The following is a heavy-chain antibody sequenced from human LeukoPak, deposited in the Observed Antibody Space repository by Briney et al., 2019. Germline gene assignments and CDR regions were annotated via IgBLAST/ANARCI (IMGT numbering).Heavy chain of an antibody. J-gene: IGHJ5*02. V-gene: IGHV3-23*01. D-gene: IGHD2-15*01. Sequence: GGSLRLSCAASGFTFNNYAMSWVRQAPGKGLEWVSAISDIGVSTYYADSVKGRFTISRDNAKNSLYLQMNSLRAEDTAVYYCARGISFKHWFDPWGQGTLVTVSS. CDR1: GFTFNNYA. CDR3: ARGISFKHWFDP. CDR2: ISDIGVST.